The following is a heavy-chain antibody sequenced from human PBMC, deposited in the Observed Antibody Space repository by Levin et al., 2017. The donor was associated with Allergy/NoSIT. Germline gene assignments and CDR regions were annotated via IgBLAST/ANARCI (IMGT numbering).Heavy chain of an antibody. D-gene: IGHD2-15*01. CDR1: GFTFSSYA. Sequence: PGESLKISCAASGFTFSSYAMKWVRQAPGKGLEWVSSISGNGAGTDYADSVKGRFIISRDNSKNTLYLQMNSLRAEDTAVYYCAKRYCSGGSCTADYWGQGTLVTVSS. CDR2: ISGNGAGT. CDR3: AKRYCSGGSCTADY. J-gene: IGHJ4*02. V-gene: IGHV3-23*01.